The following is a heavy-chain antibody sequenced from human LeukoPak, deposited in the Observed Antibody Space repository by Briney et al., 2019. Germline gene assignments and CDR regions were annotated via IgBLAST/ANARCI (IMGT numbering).Heavy chain of an antibody. J-gene: IGHJ3*02. CDR1: GFPFNGYY. CDR2: INPNSGDA. CDR3: AREGVSSADAFDI. D-gene: IGHD3-22*01. V-gene: IGHV1-2*02. Sequence: ASVKVACKASGFPFNGYYMHWVRQAPGQGLEWMGWINPNSGDANYAQKFQGRVTMTRDTSISTAYMELRRLRSDDTAVYHCAREGVSSADAFDIWGQGTMVTVSS.